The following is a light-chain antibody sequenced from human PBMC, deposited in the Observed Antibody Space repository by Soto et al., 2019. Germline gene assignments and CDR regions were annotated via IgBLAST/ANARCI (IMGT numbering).Light chain of an antibody. CDR3: QHYNSYSLA. CDR2: KAS. J-gene: IGKJ1*01. V-gene: IGKV1-5*03. Sequence: DIQMTQSPSTLSASVGDRVTLPCRASQIISSWLAWYQQKPGKAPKVLIYKASSLESGVPSRFSGSGSGTEFTLTISSLQPNDFATYYCQHYNSYSLAFGQGTKVDIK. CDR1: QIISSW.